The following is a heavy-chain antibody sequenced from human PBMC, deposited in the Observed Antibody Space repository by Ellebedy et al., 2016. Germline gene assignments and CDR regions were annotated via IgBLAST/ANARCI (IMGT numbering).Heavy chain of an antibody. CDR2: VSYTGSL. J-gene: IGHJ5*02. CDR1: AGSISGFY. V-gene: IGHV4-59*04. CDR3: ARQKEAAMNWLDP. D-gene: IGHD6-13*01. Sequence: GSLRLSXGVSAGSISGFYWTWIRQPPGKGLEWIGSVSYTGSLYHNPSLKSRVTISVDTSNNNFSLRLSSVTAADTAVYYCARQKEAAMNWLDPWGQGVLVTVSS.